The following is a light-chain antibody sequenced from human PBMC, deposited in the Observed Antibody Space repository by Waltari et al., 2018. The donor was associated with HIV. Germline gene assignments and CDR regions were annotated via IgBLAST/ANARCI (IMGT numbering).Light chain of an antibody. CDR3: AAWDDSLSGWV. V-gene: IGLV1-47*01. J-gene: IGLJ3*02. CDR2: RND. CDR1: SSNIGSNY. Sequence: QSVLTQPPSASGTPGPRVTISCSGSSSNIGSNYVYWFQQLPGTAPKLLIYRNDQRPSGVPGRFSGSKSGTSASLAISGLRSENEADYYCAAWDDSLSGWVFGGGTKLTVL.